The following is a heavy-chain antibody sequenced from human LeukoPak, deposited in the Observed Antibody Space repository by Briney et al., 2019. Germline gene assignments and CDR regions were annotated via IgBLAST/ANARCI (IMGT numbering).Heavy chain of an antibody. D-gene: IGHD3-10*01. CDR1: GGSMNNYY. J-gene: IGHJ4*02. V-gene: IGHV4-59*13. CDR3: ARDFGASPF. Sequence: PSETLSLTCTVSGGSMNNYYWSWIRQPPGKGLEFIGFIYNSGSTNHNPSLKGRVTISGDTSKNQFSLRLTSVTPADTAVYYCARDFGASPFWGQGTLVTVSS. CDR2: IYNSGST.